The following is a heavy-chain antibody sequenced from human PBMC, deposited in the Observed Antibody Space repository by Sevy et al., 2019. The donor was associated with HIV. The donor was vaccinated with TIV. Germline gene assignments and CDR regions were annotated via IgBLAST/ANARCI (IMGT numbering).Heavy chain of an antibody. Sequence: SETVSLTCTVSGGSVSSDTYYWTWIRQPPGKGLEFIGYIYYNVRINYNPSLKSRVTISVDTSKNQFSLKVTSVTAADTAVYYCTRVGGLTDYGMDVWGQGTTVTVSS. V-gene: IGHV4-61*01. J-gene: IGHJ6*02. CDR1: GGSVSSDTYY. D-gene: IGHD1-26*01. CDR3: TRVGGLTDYGMDV. CDR2: IYYNVRI.